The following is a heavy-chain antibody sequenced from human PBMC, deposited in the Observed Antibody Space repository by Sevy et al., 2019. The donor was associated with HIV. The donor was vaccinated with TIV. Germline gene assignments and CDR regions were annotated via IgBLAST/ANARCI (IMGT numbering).Heavy chain of an antibody. CDR1: GFTFSSYA. Sequence: WGSLRLSCAASGFTFSSYAMSWVRQAPGKGLEWVSAISGSGGSTYYADSVKGRFTISRDNSKNTLYLQMNSLRAEDTAVYYCARIIGITGTLDFDYWGQRTLVTVSS. CDR3: ARIIGITGTLDFDY. D-gene: IGHD1-7*01. V-gene: IGHV3-23*01. CDR2: ISGSGGST. J-gene: IGHJ4*02.